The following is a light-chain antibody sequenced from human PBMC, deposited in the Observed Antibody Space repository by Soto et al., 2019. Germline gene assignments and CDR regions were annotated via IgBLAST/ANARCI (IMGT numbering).Light chain of an antibody. V-gene: IGKV1-27*01. Sequence: DIQMTQSPASLSSSAGDRLTIACLAGQDIITYLAWYQQKPGKVPKLLIYAASTLLSGVPSRFSGSGSGTDFTLTISSLQPEDVATYYCQKYDTAPLTFGQGTKVDI. J-gene: IGKJ1*01. CDR1: QDIITY. CDR3: QKYDTAPLT. CDR2: AAS.